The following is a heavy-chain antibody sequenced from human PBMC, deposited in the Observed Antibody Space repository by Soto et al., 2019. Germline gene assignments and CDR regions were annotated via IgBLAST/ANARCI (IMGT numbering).Heavy chain of an antibody. J-gene: IGHJ4*02. CDR1: GFTFGSYA. V-gene: IGHV3-23*01. CDR2: VSGNGGST. D-gene: IGHD3-10*01. Sequence: GGSLRLSCAASGFTFGSYAMRWVRQAPGKGLEWVSAVSGNGGSTYYADSVKGRFTISRDNSKNTLYLQMDSLRAEDTAVYYCAKDPRTVLTRGCFDYWGQGTLVTVSS. CDR3: AKDPRTVLTRGCFDY.